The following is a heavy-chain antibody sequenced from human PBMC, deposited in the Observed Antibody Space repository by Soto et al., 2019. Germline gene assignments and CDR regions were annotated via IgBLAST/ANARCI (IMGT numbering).Heavy chain of an antibody. D-gene: IGHD3-3*01. J-gene: IGHJ5*02. CDR1: GGSISSGGYY. Sequence: QVQLQESGPGLVKPSQTLSLTCTVSGGSISSGGYYWSWIRQHPGKGLEWIGYIYYSGSTYYNPSLKSRVTISVDTSKNQSSPKLSSVAAADTAVYYCARDRGANYDFWRGYAWFDPWGQGTLVTVSS. CDR2: IYYSGST. V-gene: IGHV4-31*03. CDR3: ARDRGANYDFWRGYAWFDP.